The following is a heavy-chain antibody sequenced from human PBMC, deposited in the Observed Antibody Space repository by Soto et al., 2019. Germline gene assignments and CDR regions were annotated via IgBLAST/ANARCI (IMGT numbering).Heavy chain of an antibody. Sequence: ASETLSLTCTVSGGSISSSSYYWGWIRQPPGKGLEWIGSIYYSGSTYYNPSLKSRVTISVDTSKNQFSLKLSSVTAADTAVYYCARIVVVPAAPNWFDPWGQGTLVTVSS. CDR2: IYYSGST. J-gene: IGHJ5*02. V-gene: IGHV4-39*01. CDR3: ARIVVVPAAPNWFDP. D-gene: IGHD2-2*01. CDR1: GGSISSSSYY.